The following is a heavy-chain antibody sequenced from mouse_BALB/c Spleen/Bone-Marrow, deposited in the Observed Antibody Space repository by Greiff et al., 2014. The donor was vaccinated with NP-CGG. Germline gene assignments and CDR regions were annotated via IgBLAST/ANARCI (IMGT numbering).Heavy chain of an antibody. Sequence: EVKVVESGGDLVRPGGSLKLSCAASGFTFSSYDMSWVRQTPDKRLEWVATIGSGGSYTYYPDSVKGRFTISRDNAKNTLYLQMSSLNSEDTAMYYCSRLSYNYDGAWFAYWGQGTLVTVSA. CDR3: SRLSYNYDGAWFAY. D-gene: IGHD2-12*01. CDR2: IGSGGSYT. J-gene: IGHJ3*01. V-gene: IGHV5-6*01. CDR1: GFTFSSYD.